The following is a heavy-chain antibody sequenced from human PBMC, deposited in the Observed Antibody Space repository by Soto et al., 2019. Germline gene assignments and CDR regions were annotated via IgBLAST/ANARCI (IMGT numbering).Heavy chain of an antibody. CDR1: GGSISSNY. D-gene: IGHD6-13*01. V-gene: IGHV4-59*01. Sequence: SETLSLTCTVSGGSISSNYWTWIRQPPGKGLEWIGYVYNSGSTNYNPSLKSRVTISEDTSKSQFFLKVNSMTAADTAVYYCARYRREAVAGYTLDNWGQGILVTVSS. J-gene: IGHJ4*02. CDR3: ARYRREAVAGYTLDN. CDR2: VYNSGST.